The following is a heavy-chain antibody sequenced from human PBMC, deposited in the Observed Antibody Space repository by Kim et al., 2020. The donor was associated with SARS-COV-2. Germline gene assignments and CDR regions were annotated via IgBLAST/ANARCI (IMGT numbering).Heavy chain of an antibody. D-gene: IGHD5-12*01. CDR1: GFTFDTYA. CDR2: ISGIGVNK. Sequence: GGSLRLSCVGSGFTFDTYAMSWVRQAPGKGLEWVSVISGIGVNKFYADSVRGRFTISRDNSKNIVYLQMNSLTDEDTALYYCAKRAVMDGYNYFYYYGMDVWGQGTTVTVSS. J-gene: IGHJ6*02. CDR3: AKRAVMDGYNYFYYYGMDV. V-gene: IGHV3-23*01.